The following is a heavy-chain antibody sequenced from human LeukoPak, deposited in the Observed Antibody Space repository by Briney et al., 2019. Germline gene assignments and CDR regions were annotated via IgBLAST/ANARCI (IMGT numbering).Heavy chain of an antibody. D-gene: IGHD1/OR15-1a*01. Sequence: GGSLRLSCAASGFTFSSYEMNWVRQAPGKGLEWVAFIRFDGSNKYYAYSVKGRFTVSRDNSKNTLYVQMNSLRAEDTAVYYCAKGPRAVEHSTHRFDYWGQGTLVTVSS. V-gene: IGHV3-30*02. J-gene: IGHJ4*02. CDR1: GFTFSSYE. CDR2: IRFDGSNK. CDR3: AKGPRAVEHSTHRFDY.